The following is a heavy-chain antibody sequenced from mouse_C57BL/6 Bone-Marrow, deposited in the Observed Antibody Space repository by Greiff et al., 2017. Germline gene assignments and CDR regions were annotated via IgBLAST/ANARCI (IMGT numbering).Heavy chain of an antibody. CDR1: GYAFTSSW. D-gene: IGHD3-3*01. Sequence: VQLQQSGPELVKPGASVKISCKASGYAFTSSWMNWVKQRPGQGLEWIGRIYPGDGDTNYNGKFKGKATLTADTSSSTAYMQLSSLTSEDSAVYFCALGFAYWGQGTLVTVSA. CDR3: ALGFAY. CDR2: IYPGDGDT. V-gene: IGHV1-82*01. J-gene: IGHJ3*01.